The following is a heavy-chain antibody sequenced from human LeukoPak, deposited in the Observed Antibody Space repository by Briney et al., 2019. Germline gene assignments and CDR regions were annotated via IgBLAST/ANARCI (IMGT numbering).Heavy chain of an antibody. Sequence: GGSLRLSCAASGFTFSSYSMNWVRQAPGKGLEWVSVIYSGGSTYYADSVKGRFTISRDNSKNTLYLQMNSLRAEDTAVYYCARYGYYYYYMDVWGKGTTVTISS. J-gene: IGHJ6*03. V-gene: IGHV3-66*01. CDR3: ARYGYYYYYMDV. CDR1: GFTFSSYS. CDR2: IYSGGST. D-gene: IGHD4-17*01.